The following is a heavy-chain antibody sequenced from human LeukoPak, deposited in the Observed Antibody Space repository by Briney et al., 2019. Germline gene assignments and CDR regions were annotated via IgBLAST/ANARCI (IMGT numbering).Heavy chain of an antibody. V-gene: IGHV3-11*04. CDR2: ISNSGGTI. J-gene: IGHJ2*01. CDR3: ARDPDRNYWYSDL. Sequence: GGSLRLSCAASGFTFSNAWMSWVRQAPGKGLEWVSYISNSGGTIYYADSVRGRFTISRDNANNSLFLQMSSLRADDTAVYYCARDPDRNYWYSDLWGRGTLVTVSS. D-gene: IGHD1-14*01. CDR1: GFTFSNAW.